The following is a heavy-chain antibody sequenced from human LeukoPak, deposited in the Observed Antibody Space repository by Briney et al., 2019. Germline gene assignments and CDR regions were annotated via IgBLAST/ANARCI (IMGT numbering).Heavy chain of an antibody. CDR1: GFTVSDNY. V-gene: IGHV3-53*01. CDR3: ARDAPKVPAAGVLAS. D-gene: IGHD6-13*01. J-gene: IGHJ5*02. Sequence: PGGSLRLSCAASGFTVSDNYMSWVRQAPGKGLERVSVMYSRGDTYYANSVKGRFTFSRDISKNTLHLQMNGLRTEDTAMYYCARDAPKVPAAGVLASWGQGTLVIVSS. CDR2: MYSRGDT.